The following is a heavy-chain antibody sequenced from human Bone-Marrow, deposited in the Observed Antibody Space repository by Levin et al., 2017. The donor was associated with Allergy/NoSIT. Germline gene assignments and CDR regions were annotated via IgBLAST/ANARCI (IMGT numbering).Heavy chain of an antibody. Sequence: GGSLRLSCAASGFTFSSYEMNWVRQAPGKGLEWVSYISSSGSTIYYADSVKGRFTISRDNAKNSLYLQMNSLRAEDTAVYYCAREPGGYGMDVWGQGTTVTVSS. J-gene: IGHJ6*02. D-gene: IGHD3-16*01. CDR3: AREPGGYGMDV. V-gene: IGHV3-48*03. CDR2: ISSSGSTI. CDR1: GFTFSSYE.